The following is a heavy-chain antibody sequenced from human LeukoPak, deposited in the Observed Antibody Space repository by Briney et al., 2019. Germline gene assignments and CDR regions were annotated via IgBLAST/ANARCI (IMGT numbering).Heavy chain of an antibody. CDR1: GFTFSDYY. Sequence: GGSLRLSCAASGFTFSDYYMSWIRQAPGKGLEWVSYINSSGSTIYYADSVKGRFTISRDNAKNSLYLQMNSLRAEDTAVYYCARVGTEVVPAAFDYWGQGTLVTVSS. D-gene: IGHD2-2*01. V-gene: IGHV3-11*01. CDR3: ARVGTEVVPAAFDY. J-gene: IGHJ4*02. CDR2: INSSGSTI.